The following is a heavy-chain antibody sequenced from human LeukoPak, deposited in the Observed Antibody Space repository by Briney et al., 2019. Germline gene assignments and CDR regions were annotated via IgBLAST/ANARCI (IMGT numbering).Heavy chain of an antibody. CDR1: GGSISSYY. D-gene: IGHD3-22*01. V-gene: IGHV4-59*08. CDR2: IYYSGST. J-gene: IGHJ4*02. CDR3: AMGNYYDSSGYYNY. Sequence: SETLSLTCTVSGGSISSYYWSWIRQPPGKGLEWIGYIYYSGSTNYNPSLKSRVTISVDTSKNQFSLKLSSVTAADTAVYYCAMGNYYDSSGYYNYWGQGTLVTVSS.